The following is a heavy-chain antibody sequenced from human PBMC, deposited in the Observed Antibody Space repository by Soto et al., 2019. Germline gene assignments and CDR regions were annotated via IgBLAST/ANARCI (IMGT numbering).Heavy chain of an antibody. Sequence: PGGSLRLSCAASGFTFSSYAMSWVRRAPGKGLEWVSAISGSGGSTYYADSVKGRFTISRDNSKNTLYLQMNSLRAEDTAVYYCAKAYSGYSSGWYNYWYFDYWGQGTLVTVSS. J-gene: IGHJ4*02. CDR3: AKAYSGYSSGWYNYWYFDY. V-gene: IGHV3-23*01. D-gene: IGHD6-19*01. CDR2: ISGSGGST. CDR1: GFTFSSYA.